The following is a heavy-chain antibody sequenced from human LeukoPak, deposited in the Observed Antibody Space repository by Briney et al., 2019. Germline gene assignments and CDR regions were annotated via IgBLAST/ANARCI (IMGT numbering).Heavy chain of an antibody. V-gene: IGHV1-2*02. J-gene: IGHJ4*02. D-gene: IGHD6-19*01. Sequence: ASVKVSCKASGYTFTGYYKHWVRQAPGQGLEWMGWINPNSGGTNYAQKFQGRVTMTRDTSISTAYMGLSRLRSDDTAVYYCASFSSGVPRRFDYWGQGTLVTVSS. CDR3: ASFSSGVPRRFDY. CDR2: INPNSGGT. CDR1: GYTFTGYY.